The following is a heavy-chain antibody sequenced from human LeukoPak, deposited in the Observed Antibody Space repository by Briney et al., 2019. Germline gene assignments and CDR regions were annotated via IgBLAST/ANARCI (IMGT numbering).Heavy chain of an antibody. D-gene: IGHD6-19*01. Sequence: GASVKVSCKASGGTFSSYAISWVRQAPGQGLEWMGGIIPIFGTANYAQKFQGRVTITADESTSTAYMELSSLRSEDTAVYYCARDSSGWYAGGYWGQGTLVTVSS. J-gene: IGHJ4*02. CDR2: IIPIFGTA. CDR1: GGTFSSYA. CDR3: ARDSSGWYAGGY. V-gene: IGHV1-69*13.